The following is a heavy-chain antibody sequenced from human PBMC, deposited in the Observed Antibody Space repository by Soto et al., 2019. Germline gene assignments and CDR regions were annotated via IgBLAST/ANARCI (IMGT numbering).Heavy chain of an antibody. CDR2: IYYSGST. CDR1: GGSISSGDYY. D-gene: IGHD2-15*01. V-gene: IGHV4-30-4*01. Sequence: QVQLQESGPGLVKPSQTLSLTCTVSGGSISSGDYYWSWIRQPPGKGLEWIGYIYYSGSTYYNPSLKSRVTISVDTSKNQFSLKLSSVTAADTAVYYCAREWIVIHRGDYGMDVWGQGTTVTVSS. J-gene: IGHJ6*02. CDR3: AREWIVIHRGDYGMDV.